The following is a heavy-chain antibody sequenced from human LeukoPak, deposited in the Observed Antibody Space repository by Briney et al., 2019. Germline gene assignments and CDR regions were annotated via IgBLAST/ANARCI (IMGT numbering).Heavy chain of an antibody. Sequence: GGSLRLSCAASGFTFSSYDMHWVRQATGKGLEWVSAIGTAGDTYCPGSVKGRFTISRENAKNSLYLQMNSLRAGDTAVYYCARDQRYSSSSGYYYGMDVWGQGTTVTVSS. V-gene: IGHV3-13*01. CDR2: IGTAGDT. J-gene: IGHJ6*02. CDR1: GFTFSSYD. CDR3: ARDQRYSSSSGYYYGMDV. D-gene: IGHD6-6*01.